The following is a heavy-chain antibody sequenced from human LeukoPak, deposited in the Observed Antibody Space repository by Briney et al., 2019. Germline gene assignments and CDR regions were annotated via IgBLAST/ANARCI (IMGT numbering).Heavy chain of an antibody. CDR1: GYSISSGYY. V-gene: IGHV4-38-2*02. J-gene: IGHJ4*02. CDR3: ARGLYSSSSYDY. D-gene: IGHD6-6*01. Sequence: PSETLSLTCTVSGYSISSGYYWGWIQQPPGKGLEWFGSIYHSGSTYYNPSLKSRVTISVDTSKNQFSLRLSSVTAADTAVYYCARGLYSSSSYDYWGQGTLVTVSS. CDR2: IYHSGST.